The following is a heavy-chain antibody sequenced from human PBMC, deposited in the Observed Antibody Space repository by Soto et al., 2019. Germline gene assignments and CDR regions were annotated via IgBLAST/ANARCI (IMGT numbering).Heavy chain of an antibody. Sequence: ASVKVSCKASGYTFTSYAMHWVRQAPGQRLEWMGWINAGNGNTKYSQKFQGRVTITRDTSASTAYMELSSLRSEDTAVYYCAKGGCSSCRFDPWGQGTLVTVSS. CDR1: GYTFTSYA. D-gene: IGHD2-15*01. CDR2: INAGNGNT. J-gene: IGHJ5*02. CDR3: AKGGCSSCRFDP. V-gene: IGHV1-3*01.